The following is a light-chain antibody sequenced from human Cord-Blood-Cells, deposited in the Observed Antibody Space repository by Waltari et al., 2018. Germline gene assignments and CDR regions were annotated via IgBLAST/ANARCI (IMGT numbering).Light chain of an antibody. CDR3: QQYGSSPT. V-gene: IGKV3-20*01. CDR2: GAS. J-gene: IGKJ1*01. Sequence: ELVLTQSPGTLSLSQGERATLSCRASQSVSSSYLAWYQQKPGQAPRLLIYGASSRATGIPDRFSGSGSGTDFTLTISRLEPEDFAVYYCQQYGSSPTFGQGTKVEIK. CDR1: QSVSSSY.